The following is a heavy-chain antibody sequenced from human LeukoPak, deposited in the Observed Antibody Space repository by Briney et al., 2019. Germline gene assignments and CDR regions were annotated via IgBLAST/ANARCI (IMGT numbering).Heavy chain of an antibody. J-gene: IGHJ4*02. CDR3: AKEGYGSTWNADFDY. Sequence: PGGSLRLSCAASRFISGNYAMSWVRQAPGKGLEWVSAISGSGVITYYADSVKGRFTISSDNSKNTLYLQMNSLRAEDTAVYYCAKEGYGSTWNADFDYWGQGTLVIVSS. V-gene: IGHV3-23*01. CDR1: RFISGNYA. CDR2: ISGSGVIT. D-gene: IGHD6-13*01.